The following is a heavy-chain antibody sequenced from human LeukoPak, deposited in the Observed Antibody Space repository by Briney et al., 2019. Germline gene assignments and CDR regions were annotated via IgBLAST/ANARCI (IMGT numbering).Heavy chain of an antibody. CDR3: ARELEAEEEGLST. V-gene: IGHV3-23*01. J-gene: IGHJ5*02. CDR2: ISGSGGST. D-gene: IGHD1-7*01. CDR1: GFTFSSYA. Sequence: TGGSLRLSCAASGFTFSSYAMSWVRQAPGKGLEWVSAISGSGGSTYYADSVKGRFTISRDNSKNTLYLQMNSLRAEDTSVYYCARELEAEEEGLSTWGQGTLVTVSS.